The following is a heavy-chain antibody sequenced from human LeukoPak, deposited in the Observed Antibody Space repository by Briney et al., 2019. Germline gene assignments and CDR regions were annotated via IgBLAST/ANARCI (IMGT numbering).Heavy chain of an antibody. CDR2: ILPDGSQK. Sequence: PGGSLRLSCVASGFTYNTYWMSWVRQAPGKGLEWLANILPDGSQKYYVDSVKGRFTISRDNPKNSLYLQINNLRAEDTAVYYCGRLAHNAWYAIDFWGQGTLVTVSS. CDR3: GRLAHNAWYAIDF. J-gene: IGHJ4*02. V-gene: IGHV3-7*01. CDR1: GFTYNTYW. D-gene: IGHD2-2*01.